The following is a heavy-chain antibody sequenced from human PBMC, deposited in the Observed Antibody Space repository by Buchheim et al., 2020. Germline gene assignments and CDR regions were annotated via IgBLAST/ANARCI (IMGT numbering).Heavy chain of an antibody. CDR3: ARDPAVLHDDVLGYYYYGMDV. J-gene: IGHJ6*02. CDR1: GGSISSGSYY. Sequence: QVQLQESGPGLVKPSQTLSLTCTVSGGSISSGSYYWSWIRQPAGKGLEWIGRIYTSGSTNYNPSLKSRVTISVAQSKHQFSLKLSSVTAADTAVYYCARDPAVLHDDVLGYYYYGMDVWGQGTT. V-gene: IGHV4-61*02. CDR2: IYTSGST. D-gene: IGHD3-16*01.